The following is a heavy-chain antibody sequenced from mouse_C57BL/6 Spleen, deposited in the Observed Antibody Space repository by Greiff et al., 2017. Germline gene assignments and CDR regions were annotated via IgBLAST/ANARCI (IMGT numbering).Heavy chain of an antibody. CDR1: GFNIKDYY. CDR3: APYDYDEGLAY. J-gene: IGHJ3*01. V-gene: IGHV14-2*01. CDR2: IDPEDGET. Sequence: VQLQQSGAELVKPGASVKLSCTASGFNIKDYYMHWVKQRTEQGLEWIGRIDPEDGETEYAPKFQGKATITADTSSNTAYLQLSSLTSEDTAVYYCAPYDYDEGLAYWGQGTLVTVSA. D-gene: IGHD2-4*01.